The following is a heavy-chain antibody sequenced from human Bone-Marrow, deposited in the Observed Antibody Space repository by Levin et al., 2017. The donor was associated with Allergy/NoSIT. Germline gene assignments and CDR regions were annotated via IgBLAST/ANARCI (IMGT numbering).Heavy chain of an antibody. CDR3: ARLGNYFGP. CDR2: IEYSGDT. V-gene: IGHV4-30-4*01. J-gene: IGHJ5*02. CDR1: GDSITSGDYY. Sequence: SETLSLTCAVSGDSITSGDYYWSWVRQTPGRGLEWLGHIEYSGDTYYNPSLESRITISVDTSKNQFSLRLRSVTGADTAMYFCARLGNYFGPWGQGILVTVSS.